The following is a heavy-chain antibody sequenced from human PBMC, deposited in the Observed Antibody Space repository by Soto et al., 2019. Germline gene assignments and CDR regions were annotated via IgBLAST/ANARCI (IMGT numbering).Heavy chain of an antibody. CDR2: SSALTGFT. CDR1: GFTFTNYG. D-gene: IGHD6-6*01. CDR3: AATTSIALGLLD. Sequence: QLVQSGSEVKKPGSSVKVSCKTYGFTFTNYGVTWVRQAPGKGLEWMGWSSALTGFTNYAQDFQGRVTLTTDSSTTTAYLELWGLRADDTALYYSAATTSIALGLLDWGQGTLVSVAS. V-gene: IGHV1-18*01. J-gene: IGHJ4*02.